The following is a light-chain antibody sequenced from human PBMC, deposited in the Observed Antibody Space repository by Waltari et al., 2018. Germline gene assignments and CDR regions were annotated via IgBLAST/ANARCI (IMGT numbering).Light chain of an antibody. Sequence: DVQMTQSPSTLSAVVGDRVSLTCRASQSVNMWLAWYQQKPGKAPRLLIYKTSTLESGVPSRFSGSGSVTDFTLTISGLQPDDFATYFCQQYNSSPWTFGQGTKLDI. J-gene: IGKJ1*01. CDR2: KTS. CDR1: QSVNMW. CDR3: QQYNSSPWT. V-gene: IGKV1-5*03.